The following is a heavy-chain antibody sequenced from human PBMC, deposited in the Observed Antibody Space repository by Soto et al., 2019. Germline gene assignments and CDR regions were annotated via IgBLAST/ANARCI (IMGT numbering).Heavy chain of an antibody. Sequence: ASVKVSCKASGGTFSSHAISWVRQAPGQGLEWMGGIIPIFGTANYAQKFQGRVTITADESTSTAYMELSSLRSEDTAVYYCARDLCLGCSSSWDYSYYGMDVWGQGTTVTVSS. CDR2: IIPIFGTA. CDR1: GGTFSSHA. J-gene: IGHJ6*02. V-gene: IGHV1-69*13. D-gene: IGHD6-13*01. CDR3: ARDLCLGCSSSWDYSYYGMDV.